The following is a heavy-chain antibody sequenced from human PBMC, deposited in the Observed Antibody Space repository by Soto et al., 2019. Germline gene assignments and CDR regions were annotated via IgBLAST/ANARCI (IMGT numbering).Heavy chain of an antibody. Sequence: QVQLVESGGGVVQPGRSLRLSCAASGFTFSGNGMHWVRQAPGKGLEWVALIWYDGSKTYYIDPVKGRFTISRDNSKNKLYLQMDSLRDEDTAVYFCARFFGSDSSGYFDYWGQGTPVTVTS. D-gene: IGHD3-22*01. V-gene: IGHV3-33*01. CDR1: GFTFSGNG. J-gene: IGHJ4*02. CDR3: ARFFGSDSSGYFDY. CDR2: IWYDGSKT.